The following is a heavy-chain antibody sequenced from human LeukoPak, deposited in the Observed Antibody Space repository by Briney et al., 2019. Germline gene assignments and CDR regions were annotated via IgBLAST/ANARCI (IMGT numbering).Heavy chain of an antibody. J-gene: IGHJ3*02. D-gene: IGHD1-26*01. CDR1: GFTFSSYC. V-gene: IGHV3-23*01. CDR2: ISGGGGRT. CDR3: AKDPTEYSGAQSSDAFDI. Sequence: PGGSLRLSCAASGFTFSSYCMSWVRQAPGKGLEWVSAISGGGGRTYYADSMKGRFTISRDNSKNTLYLQMNSLRAEDTAVYYCAKDPTEYSGAQSSDAFDIWGQGTMVTVSS.